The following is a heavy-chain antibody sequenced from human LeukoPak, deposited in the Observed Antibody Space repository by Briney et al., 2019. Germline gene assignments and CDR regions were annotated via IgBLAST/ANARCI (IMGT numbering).Heavy chain of an antibody. CDR2: IKQDGSEK. CDR3: ARDYGGSSPFDY. Sequence: GGSLRLSCAASGFIIISYRMSWVRQAPGKGLEWVANIKQDGSEKYYVDSVKGRFTISRDNAKNSLYLHMNSLRAEDTAVYYCARDYGGSSPFDYWGQGTLVTVSS. V-gene: IGHV3-7*01. D-gene: IGHD4-23*01. CDR1: GFIIISYR. J-gene: IGHJ4*02.